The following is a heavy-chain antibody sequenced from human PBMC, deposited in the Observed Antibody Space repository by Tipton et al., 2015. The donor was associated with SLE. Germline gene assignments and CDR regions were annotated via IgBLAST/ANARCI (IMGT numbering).Heavy chain of an antibody. CDR2: IYYSGST. V-gene: IGHV4-39*07. D-gene: IGHD6-13*01. J-gene: IGHJ6*02. CDR1: GGSISSSSYY. CDR3: ARGGQQLVYYYYYGMDV. Sequence: TLSLTCTVSGGSISSSSYYWGWIRQPPGKGLEWIGSIYYSGSTYYNPSLKSRVTISVDTSKNQFSLKLSSVTAADTAVYYCARGGQQLVYYYYYGMDVWGQGTTVTVSS.